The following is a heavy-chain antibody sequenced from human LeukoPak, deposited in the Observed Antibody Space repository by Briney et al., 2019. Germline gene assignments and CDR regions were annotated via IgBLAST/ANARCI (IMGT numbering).Heavy chain of an antibody. D-gene: IGHD3-10*01. J-gene: IGHJ4*02. Sequence: GGSLRLSCTASGFSFSDYFMSWIRQAPGKGLEWIAHISSRGGTMYYADSVKGRFTISRDNAKNSLYPHMNSLRADDTAVYYCARDPGSYDYWGQGTLVTVSS. CDR2: ISSRGGTM. CDR3: ARDPGSYDY. CDR1: GFSFSDYF. V-gene: IGHV3-11*01.